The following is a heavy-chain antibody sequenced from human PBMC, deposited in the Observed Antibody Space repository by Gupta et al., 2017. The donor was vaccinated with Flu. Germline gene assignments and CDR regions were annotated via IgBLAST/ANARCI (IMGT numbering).Heavy chain of an antibody. V-gene: IGHV2-26*01. CDR2: IFSNDEK. Sequence: QVTLKESGPVLVKPTETLTLTCTVSGFSLSNARMGVSWIRQPPGKALEWLAHIFSNDEKSYSTSLKSRLTISKDTSKSQVVLTMTNMDPVDTATYYCARNLYDYVWGSYRYYIDYWGQGTLVTVSS. CDR3: ARNLYDYVWGSYRYYIDY. J-gene: IGHJ4*02. CDR1: GFSLSNARMG. D-gene: IGHD3-16*02.